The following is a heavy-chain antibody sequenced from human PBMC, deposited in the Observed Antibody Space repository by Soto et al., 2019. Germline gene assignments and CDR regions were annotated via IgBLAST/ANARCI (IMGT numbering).Heavy chain of an antibody. D-gene: IGHD3-22*01. CDR3: GRGGYYDSGVSF. J-gene: IGHJ3*01. CDR1: GFTFSSYA. V-gene: IGHV3-30-3*01. Sequence: GGSLRLSCAASGFTFSSYAMHWVRQAPGKGLEWVAVISYDGSNKYYADSVKGRFTISRDNSKNTLYLQMNSLRAEDTAVYYCGRGGYYDSGVSFWGQGTMVPFS. CDR2: ISYDGSNK.